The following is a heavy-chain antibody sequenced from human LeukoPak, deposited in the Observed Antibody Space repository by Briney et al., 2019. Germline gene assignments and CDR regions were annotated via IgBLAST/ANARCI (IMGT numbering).Heavy chain of an antibody. CDR1: VYRYTIDY. CDR3: ARDPGSRTRWGLFDR. D-gene: IGHD2-2*01. Sequence: ASVPVSHLYPVYRYTIDYVNRVHLAPGQGLEWMGIINPSGGSTSYAQKFQGRVTMTRDTSTSTVYMELSSLRSEDTAVYYCARDPGSRTRWGLFDRWGQGTLVTVSS. CDR2: INPSGGST. J-gene: IGHJ5*02. V-gene: IGHV1-46*01.